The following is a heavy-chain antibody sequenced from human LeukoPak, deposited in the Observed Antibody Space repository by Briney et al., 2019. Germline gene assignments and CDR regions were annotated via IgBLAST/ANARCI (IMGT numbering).Heavy chain of an antibody. D-gene: IGHD3-22*01. J-gene: IGHJ4*02. Sequence: SETLSLTCAVYGGSFSGYYWSWIRQPPGKGLEWIGEINHSGSTNYNPSLKSRVTISVDRSKNQFSLKLSSVTAADTAVYYCARVSDYYDSSGYYPGYYFDSWGQGTLVTVSS. CDR2: INHSGST. CDR1: GGSFSGYY. CDR3: ARVSDYYDSSGYYPGYYFDS. V-gene: IGHV4-34*01.